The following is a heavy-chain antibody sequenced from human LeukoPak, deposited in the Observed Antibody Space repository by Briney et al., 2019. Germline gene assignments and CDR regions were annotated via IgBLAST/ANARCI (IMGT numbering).Heavy chain of an antibody. J-gene: IGHJ6*03. CDR3: AKDDHYYYMDV. CDR2: ISWNSGSI. CDR1: GFTFDDYA. V-gene: IGHV3-9*01. Sequence: PGRSLRLSCAASGFTFDDYAMHWVRQAPGKGLEWVSGISWNSGSIGYADSVKGRFTISRDNAKNSLYLQMNSLRAEDTAVYYCAKDDHYYYMDVWGKGTTVTVSS.